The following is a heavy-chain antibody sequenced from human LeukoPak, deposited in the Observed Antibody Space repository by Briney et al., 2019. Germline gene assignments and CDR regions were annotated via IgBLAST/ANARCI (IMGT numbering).Heavy chain of an antibody. Sequence: GGSLRLSCAASGFTVSSNYMSWVRQAPGKGLEWVSVIHSDGRTYYAGSVKGRFTISRDNSKNTLHLQMNSLRAEDTAVYYCAREDVDHYDSSGYLDVWGKGTTVTVSS. D-gene: IGHD3-22*01. V-gene: IGHV3-53*01. J-gene: IGHJ6*04. CDR3: AREDVDHYDSSGYLDV. CDR1: GFTVSSNY. CDR2: IHSDGRT.